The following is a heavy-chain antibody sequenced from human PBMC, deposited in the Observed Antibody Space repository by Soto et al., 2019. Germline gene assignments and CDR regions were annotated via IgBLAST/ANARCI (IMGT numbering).Heavy chain of an antibody. CDR2: IWYDGSTK. V-gene: IGHV3-33*01. Sequence: GGSLRLSCAASGFTFGSYAIHWVRQAPGKGLDWVTIIWYDGSTKHYADSVRGRFTISRDNSKNTVYLQMNSLRAEDTAVYYCARNDYGDPTFDYWGQGTLVTVSS. J-gene: IGHJ4*02. CDR1: GFTFGSYA. D-gene: IGHD4-17*01. CDR3: ARNDYGDPTFDY.